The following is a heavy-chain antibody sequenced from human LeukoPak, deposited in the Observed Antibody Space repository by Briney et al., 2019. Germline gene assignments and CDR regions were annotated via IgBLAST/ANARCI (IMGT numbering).Heavy chain of an antibody. CDR2: IYYRGST. D-gene: IGHD2-8*01. CDR1: GGSITTHY. Sequence: SETLSLTCTVSGGSITTHYWSWIRQPPGKGLEWIGYIYYRGSTSYNPSLQSRVTMSLDKSKSQLSLKLSSVTAADTAVYYCARVPLTLPPGLLDPWGQGALITV. J-gene: IGHJ5*01. CDR3: ARVPLTLPPGLLDP. V-gene: IGHV4-59*11.